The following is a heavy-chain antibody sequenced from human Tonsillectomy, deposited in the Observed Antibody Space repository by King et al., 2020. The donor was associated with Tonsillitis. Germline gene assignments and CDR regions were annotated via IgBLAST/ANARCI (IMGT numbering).Heavy chain of an antibody. Sequence: QLVQSGGGLVQPGGSLRLSCAASGFTVSSNYMSWVRQAPGKGLEWVSVINSGGNTYYADSVKGRFTISRDNSKNTLYLQMNSLRAEDTALYYCARDRVNYYGSGFDPWGQGTLVTVSS. V-gene: IGHV3-66*01. J-gene: IGHJ5*02. CDR1: GFTVSSNY. D-gene: IGHD3-10*01. CDR3: ARDRVNYYGSGFDP. CDR2: INSGGNT.